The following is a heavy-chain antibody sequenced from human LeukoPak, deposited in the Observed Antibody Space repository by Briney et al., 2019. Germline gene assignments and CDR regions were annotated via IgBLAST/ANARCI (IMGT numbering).Heavy chain of an antibody. Sequence: SETLSLTCTVSGGSISGYFWSWIRQPAGKGLEWIGRIYATGSTNYNPSLKSRVTMSVDTSKNQLSLKLTSVTAADTAVYYCAKAAGYSTIYWFDPWGQGTLVTVSS. J-gene: IGHJ5*02. CDR3: AKAAGYSTIYWFDP. V-gene: IGHV4-4*07. D-gene: IGHD1-26*01. CDR1: GGSISGYF. CDR2: IYATGST.